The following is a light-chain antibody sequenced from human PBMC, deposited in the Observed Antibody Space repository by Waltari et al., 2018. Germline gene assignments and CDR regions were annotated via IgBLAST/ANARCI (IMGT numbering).Light chain of an antibody. V-gene: IGKV3-15*01. Sequence: EIVMTQSPATLSVSPGETATLSCRASQSVSSNVAWYQKKPGQAPRLLIYDASTRATSIPARFRSSGSGTEFTLTISSLQSEDFAVYYCQQYNRWPPITFGQGTRLEIK. CDR1: QSVSSN. CDR2: DAS. J-gene: IGKJ5*01. CDR3: QQYNRWPPIT.